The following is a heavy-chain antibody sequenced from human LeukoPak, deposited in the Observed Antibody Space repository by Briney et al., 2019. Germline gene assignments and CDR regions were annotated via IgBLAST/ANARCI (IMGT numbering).Heavy chain of an antibody. CDR2: INTDGSST. D-gene: IGHD3-10*01. V-gene: IGHV3-74*01. CDR1: GFTFSSYW. CDR3: ARRDSGSYSVY. Sequence: GGSLRLSCAASGFTFSSYWMHWVRQAPGKGLVWVSHINTDGSSTSYADSVKGRFTISRDNAKNTLYLQMNSLRPEDTAVYYCARRDSGSYSVYWGQGTLVTVSS. J-gene: IGHJ4*02.